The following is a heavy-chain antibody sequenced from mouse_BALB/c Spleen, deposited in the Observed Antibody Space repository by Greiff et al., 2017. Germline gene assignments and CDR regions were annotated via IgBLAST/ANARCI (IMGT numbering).Heavy chain of an antibody. V-gene: IGHV3-2*02. Sequence: EVQLQESGPGLVKPSQSLSLTCTVTGYSITSDYAWNWIRQFPGNKLEWMGYISYSGSTSYNPSLKSRISITRDTSKNQFFLQLNSVTTEDTATYYCAREGFYGYDGAMDYWGQGTSVTVSS. CDR3: AREGFYGYDGAMDY. J-gene: IGHJ4*01. CDR1: GYSITSDYA. D-gene: IGHD2-2*01. CDR2: ISYSGST.